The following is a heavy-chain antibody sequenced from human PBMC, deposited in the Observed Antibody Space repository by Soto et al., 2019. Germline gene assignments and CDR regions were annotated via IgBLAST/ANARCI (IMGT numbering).Heavy chain of an antibody. CDR1: GFTFSNAW. CDR3: TTVSRDFWSGYRDY. CDR2: IKSKTDGGTT. J-gene: IGHJ4*02. Sequence: GGSLRLSCAASGFTFSNAWMSWVRQAPGKGLEWVGRIKSKTDGGTTDYAAPVKGRFTISRDDSKNTLYLQMNSLKTEDTAVYYCTTVSRDFWSGYRDYWGQGTLVTVS. D-gene: IGHD3-3*01. V-gene: IGHV3-15*01.